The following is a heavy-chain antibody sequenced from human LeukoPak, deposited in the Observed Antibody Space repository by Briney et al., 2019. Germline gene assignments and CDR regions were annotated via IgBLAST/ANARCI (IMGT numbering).Heavy chain of an antibody. J-gene: IGHJ6*02. CDR2: IYISGST. Sequence: SETLSLTCTVSGGSISSGSYYWSWIRQPAGKGLEWIGRIYISGSTNYNPSLKSRVTISVDSSKNQFSLNLSSLTAADTAVYYCRGQLWLLDDYYYGMDVWGQGTTVTVSS. V-gene: IGHV4-61*02. D-gene: IGHD5-18*01. CDR3: RGQLWLLDDYYYGMDV. CDR1: GGSISSGSYY.